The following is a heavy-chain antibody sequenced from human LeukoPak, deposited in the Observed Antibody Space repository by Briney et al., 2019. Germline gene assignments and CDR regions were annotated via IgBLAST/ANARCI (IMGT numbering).Heavy chain of an antibody. J-gene: IGHJ4*02. CDR2: IDPSDSYT. CDR3: ARFKRIQLWHFDY. V-gene: IGHV5-10-1*01. CDR1: GYSFICSW. D-gene: IGHD5-18*01. Sequence: GESLKISCKASGYSFICSWISWVRQVPGKGLEWMGRIDPSDSYTTYSPSFQGHVTISADKSITTAYLQWSGLKASDSAMYYCARFKRIQLWHFDYWGQGTLVTVSS.